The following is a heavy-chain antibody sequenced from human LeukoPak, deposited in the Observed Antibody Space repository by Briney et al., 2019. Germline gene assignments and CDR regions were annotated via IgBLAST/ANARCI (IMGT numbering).Heavy chain of an antibody. CDR1: GGSISSYY. J-gene: IGHJ6*03. CDR3: AREREWPSPGYMDV. Sequence: ASETLSLTCTVSGGSISSYYWSWIRQPPGKGLEWIGYIYYSGSTNYNPSLKSRVTISVDTSKNQFSLKLSSATAADTAVYYCAREREWPSPGYMDVWGKGTTVTVSS. V-gene: IGHV4-59*01. CDR2: IYYSGST. D-gene: IGHD3-3*01.